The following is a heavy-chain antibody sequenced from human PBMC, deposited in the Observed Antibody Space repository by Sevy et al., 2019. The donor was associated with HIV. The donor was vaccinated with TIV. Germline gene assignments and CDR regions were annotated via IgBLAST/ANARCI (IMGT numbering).Heavy chain of an antibody. J-gene: IGHJ2*01. Sequence: GGSLRLSCAASGFIFGDLYMDWVRQAPGKGLKWIGRIRNKAKSSTTEYAASVKGRFTITRDDSKNSLYLQMNSLKTEDTARYYCAAVAVDKGYFNIWGRDTLVTVSS. CDR2: IRNKAKSSTT. CDR3: AAVAVDKGYFNI. V-gene: IGHV3-72*01. D-gene: IGHD6-19*01. CDR1: GFIFGDLY.